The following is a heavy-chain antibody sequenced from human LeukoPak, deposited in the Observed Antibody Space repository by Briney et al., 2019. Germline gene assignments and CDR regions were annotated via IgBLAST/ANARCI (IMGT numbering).Heavy chain of an antibody. V-gene: IGHV3-23*01. CDR1: GFTFSSYA. CDR2: ISGSGGST. Sequence: GGSLRLSCAASGFTFSSYAMSWVRQAPGKGLEWVSAISGSGGSTYYADSVKGRFTISRDNSKNTLYPQMNSLRAEDTAVYYCAKDHRWFGEMSDIWGQGTMVTVSS. CDR3: AKDHRWFGEMSDI. D-gene: IGHD3-10*01. J-gene: IGHJ3*02.